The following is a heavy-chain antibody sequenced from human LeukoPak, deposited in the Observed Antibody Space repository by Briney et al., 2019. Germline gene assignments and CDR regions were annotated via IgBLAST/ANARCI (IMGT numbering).Heavy chain of an antibody. CDR3: AREFDDSSGYFDY. D-gene: IGHD3-22*01. CDR2: IYYSGST. CDR1: GGSISSGGYY. J-gene: IGHJ4*02. V-gene: IGHV4-31*03. Sequence: SETLSLTCTVSGGSISSGGYYWSWIRQHPGKGLEWIGYIYYSGSTYYNPSLKSRVIISVDTSKNQFSLKLSSVTAADTAVYYCAREFDDSSGYFDYWGQGTLVTVSS.